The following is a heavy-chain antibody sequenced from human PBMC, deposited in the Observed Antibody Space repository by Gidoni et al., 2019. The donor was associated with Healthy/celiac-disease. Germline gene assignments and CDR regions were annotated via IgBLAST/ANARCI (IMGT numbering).Heavy chain of an antibody. Sequence: QVQLQESGPGLVKPSETLSLTCPVSGGSISSYYWSWIRQPPGKGLEWIGYIYYSGSTNYNPSLKSRVTISVDTSKNQFSLKLSSVTAADTAVYYCARVRGIAARFDYWGQGTLVTVSS. CDR3: ARVRGIAARFDY. D-gene: IGHD6-6*01. V-gene: IGHV4-59*01. CDR1: GGSISSYY. J-gene: IGHJ4*02. CDR2: IYYSGST.